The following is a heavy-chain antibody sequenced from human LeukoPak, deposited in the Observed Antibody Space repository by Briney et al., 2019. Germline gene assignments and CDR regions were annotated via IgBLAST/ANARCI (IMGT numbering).Heavy chain of an antibody. CDR2: ISAYNGNT. CDR1: GYTFTSYG. Sequence: ASVKVSCKASGYTFTSYGISWVRQAPGQGLEGMGWISAYNGNTNYAQKLQGRVTMTTDTSTSTAYMELRSLRSDDTAVYYCARDGGRYYDFWGGFSFDYWGQGTLVTVSS. D-gene: IGHD3-3*01. J-gene: IGHJ4*02. CDR3: ARDGGRYYDFWGGFSFDY. V-gene: IGHV1-18*01.